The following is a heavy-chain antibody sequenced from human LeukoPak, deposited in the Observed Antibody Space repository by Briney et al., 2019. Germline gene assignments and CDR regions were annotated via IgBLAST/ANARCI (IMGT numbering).Heavy chain of an antibody. V-gene: IGHV3-33*08. CDR2: IWYDGSNK. D-gene: IGHD2/OR15-2a*01. Sequence: GGSLRLSCAASGFTFGSYAMSWVRQAPGKGLEWVALIWYDGSNKYYTDSVKGRLTISRDNSKDTLFLQMNSLRAEDTAVYYCAREGPRGNSQFDYWGQGTLVTVSS. J-gene: IGHJ4*02. CDR3: AREGPRGNSQFDY. CDR1: GFTFGSYA.